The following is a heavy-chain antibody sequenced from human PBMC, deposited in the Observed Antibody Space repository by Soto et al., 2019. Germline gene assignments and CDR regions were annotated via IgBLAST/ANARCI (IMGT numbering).Heavy chain of an antibody. J-gene: IGHJ4*02. Sequence: QLQLQESGSGLVKPSQTLSLTCAVSGGSISSSGYSWSWIRQPPGKGLEWIGYIYHGSTYYNPSLKIPVTISVDRSKNQFSLKLSSVTAEDSAVYYCARGSVVAIDYWGQGTLVPGSS. CDR2: IYHGST. CDR1: GGSISSSGYS. D-gene: IGHD2-21*01. V-gene: IGHV4-30-2*01. CDR3: ARGSVVAIDY.